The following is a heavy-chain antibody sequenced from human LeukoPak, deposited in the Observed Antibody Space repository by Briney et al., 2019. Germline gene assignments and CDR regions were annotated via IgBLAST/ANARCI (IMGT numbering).Heavy chain of an antibody. CDR1: GFTFDDFP. J-gene: IGHJ4*02. CDR3: AKDIIGYAPL. V-gene: IGHV3-43*01. D-gene: IGHD2-8*01. Sequence: QPGGSLRFSCAASGFTFDDFPMHWVRQQPGKGLEWVSLVSVDGDTKYYADSVRGRFTISRDNSKNSLYLQMNSLRIEDTAFYYCAKDIIGYAPLWGQGTLVTVSS. CDR2: VSVDGDTK.